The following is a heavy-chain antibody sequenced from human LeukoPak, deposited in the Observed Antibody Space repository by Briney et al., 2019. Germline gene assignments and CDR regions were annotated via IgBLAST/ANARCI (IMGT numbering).Heavy chain of an antibody. D-gene: IGHD2-15*01. V-gene: IGHV1-58*01. Sequence: ASVKVSCKASGFTFTTFAVQWVRQARGQRLEWIGWIVVGSGNTNYAQKFQERVTITRDMSTSTAYMELSSLRSEDTAVYYCAAGHCSGGSCYPYYYSDMDVWGQGTTVTVSS. CDR2: IVVGSGNT. CDR1: GFTFTTFA. J-gene: IGHJ6*02. CDR3: AAGHCSGGSCYPYYYSDMDV.